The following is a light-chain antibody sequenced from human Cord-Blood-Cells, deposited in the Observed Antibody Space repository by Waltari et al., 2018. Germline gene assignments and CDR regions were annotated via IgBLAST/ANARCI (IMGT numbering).Light chain of an antibody. V-gene: IGKV3-11*01. CDR2: DAS. CDR3: QQRSNWPPVT. CDR1: QSVSSY. J-gene: IGKJ1*01. Sequence: EIVLTQSPATLSLSPGERATLSCRASQSVSSYLDWYQQKPGQAPRLLIYDASNRATGIPARFSGSGSGTDFTLTISSLEPEDFAVYYCQQRSNWPPVTFGQGTKVEIK.